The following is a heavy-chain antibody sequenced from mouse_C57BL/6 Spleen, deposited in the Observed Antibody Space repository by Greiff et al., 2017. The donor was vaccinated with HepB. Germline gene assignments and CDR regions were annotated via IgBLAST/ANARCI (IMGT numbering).Heavy chain of an antibody. CDR2: INYDGSST. Sequence: EVMLVESEGGLVQPGSSMKLSCTASGFTFSDYYMAWVRQVPEKGLEWVANINYDGSSTYYLDSLKSRFIISRDNAKNILYLQMSSLKSEDTATYYCARVDTGSRDAMDYWGQGTSVTVSS. V-gene: IGHV5-16*01. D-gene: IGHD3-1*01. CDR1: GFTFSDYY. CDR3: ARVDTGSRDAMDY. J-gene: IGHJ4*01.